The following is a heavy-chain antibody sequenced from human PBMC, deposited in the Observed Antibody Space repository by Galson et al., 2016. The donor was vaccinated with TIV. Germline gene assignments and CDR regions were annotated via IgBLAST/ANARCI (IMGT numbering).Heavy chain of an antibody. CDR3: APNDGGSCRPTFDH. D-gene: IGHD1-1*01. Sequence: SVKVSCKASGYTFTDYYIHWVRQAPGQGLEWMGWINPNTGGTDYAQKFQGRVTMTRETSISTAYLEMSRLTSDDTAVYYCAPNDGGSCRPTFDHWGQGTLVTVSS. V-gene: IGHV1-2*02. CDR1: GYTFTDYY. J-gene: IGHJ4*02. CDR2: INPNTGGT.